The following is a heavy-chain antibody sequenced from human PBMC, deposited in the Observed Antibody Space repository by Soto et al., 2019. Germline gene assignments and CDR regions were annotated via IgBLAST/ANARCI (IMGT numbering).Heavy chain of an antibody. Sequence: QVQLVQSGAEVKKPGSSVKVSCKASGGTFSSYAISWVRQAPGQGLEWMGGIIPIFGTANYAQKFQGRVTITADEATISADTELSSLRSEDTAVYYCARPTGPGFWSGTPRPVNYYYYGMDVWGQGTTVTVSS. CDR1: GGTFSSYA. CDR2: IIPIFGTA. CDR3: ARPTGPGFWSGTPRPVNYYYYGMDV. D-gene: IGHD3-3*01. V-gene: IGHV1-69*01. J-gene: IGHJ6*02.